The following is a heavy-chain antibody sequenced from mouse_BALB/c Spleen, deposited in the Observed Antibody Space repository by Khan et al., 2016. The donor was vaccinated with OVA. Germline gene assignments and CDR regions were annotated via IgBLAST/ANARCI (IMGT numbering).Heavy chain of an antibody. V-gene: IGHV9-3-1*01. CDR1: GYTFTNYV. CDR3: ARFHGGY. CDR2: INTYTGEP. J-gene: IGHJ2*01. Sequence: QLVQSGPELKKPGETVKISCKASGYTFTNYVMNWVKQSPGKGLKWMGWINTYTGEPTYADDFKGRFAFSLETSASTAYLQINSLKNEDTATYFCARFHGGYWGQGTTLTVSS.